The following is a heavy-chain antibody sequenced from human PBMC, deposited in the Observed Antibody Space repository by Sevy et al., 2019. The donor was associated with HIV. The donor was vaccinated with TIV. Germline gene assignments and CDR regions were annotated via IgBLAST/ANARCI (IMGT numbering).Heavy chain of an antibody. D-gene: IGHD3-9*01. Sequence: SETLSLTCTVSGGSISSGGYYWSWIRQHPGKGMEWIGYIYYSGSPYYNPSLKSRVTISVDTSKNQFSLKLSSVTAADTAVYYCARAWDDILTGYNMAFNSWGQGTLVTVSS. CDR2: IYYSGSP. J-gene: IGHJ5*02. V-gene: IGHV4-31*03. CDR3: ARAWDDILTGYNMAFNS. CDR1: GGSISSGGYY.